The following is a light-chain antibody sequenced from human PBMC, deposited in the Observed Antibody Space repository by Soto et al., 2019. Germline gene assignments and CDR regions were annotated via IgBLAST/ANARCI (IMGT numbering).Light chain of an antibody. CDR2: DAS. CDR1: QNIDKW. J-gene: IGKJ1*01. V-gene: IGKV1-5*01. Sequence: DIQMTQSPSTLSASVGDRVSITCRASQNIDKWLACYQQKPQKAPKLLIFDASTLESGVPSRFSGSGSGTEFTLTISSLQPDDFATYYCQQYNTYQGTFGPGTKVDIK. CDR3: QQYNTYQGT.